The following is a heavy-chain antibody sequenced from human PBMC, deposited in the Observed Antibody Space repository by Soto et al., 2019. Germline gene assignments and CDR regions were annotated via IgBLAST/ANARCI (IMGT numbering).Heavy chain of an antibody. CDR2: INSDWSAT. J-gene: IGHJ3*01. V-gene: IGHV3-74*01. CDR3: TRGAAAAYDYFAFDV. CDR1: GFTLSTYW. D-gene: IGHD5-12*01. Sequence: GGSLRLPCAASGFTLSTYWMHWVRQAPGKGLVWVSRINSDWSATNYADSVRGRFTVSRDNAKNTLYLQMNSLRAEDTAVYYCTRGAAAAYDYFAFDVWGQGTMVTVSS.